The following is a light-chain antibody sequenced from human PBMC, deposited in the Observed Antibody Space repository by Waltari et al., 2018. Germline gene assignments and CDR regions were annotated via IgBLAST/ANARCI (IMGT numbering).Light chain of an antibody. CDR3: SSFTSSSVYV. Sequence: QSALTQPASVSGSPGQSITIPCTGTSSDVGGFHYVSWYQQYPGKAPKLMIFEVSNRPSGVSNRFSGSKSGNTASLTISGLQAEDEADYYCSSFTSSSVYVFGTGTKVTVL. CDR2: EVS. V-gene: IGLV2-14*01. J-gene: IGLJ1*01. CDR1: SSDVGGFHY.